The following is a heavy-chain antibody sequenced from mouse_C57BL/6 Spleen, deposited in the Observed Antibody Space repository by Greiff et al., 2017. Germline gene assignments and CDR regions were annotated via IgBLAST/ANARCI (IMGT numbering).Heavy chain of an antibody. J-gene: IGHJ2*01. CDR2: IYPGNSDT. V-gene: IGHV1-5*01. CDR1: GYTFTSYW. D-gene: IGHD4-1*01. Sequence: VQLQQSGTVLARPGASVKMSCKTSGYTFTSYWMHWVKQRPGQGLEWIGAIYPGNSDTSYNQKFKGKAKLTAVTSASTAYMELSSLTNEDSAVYYCTRGAANWDYFDYWGQGTTLTVSS. CDR3: TRGAANWDYFDY.